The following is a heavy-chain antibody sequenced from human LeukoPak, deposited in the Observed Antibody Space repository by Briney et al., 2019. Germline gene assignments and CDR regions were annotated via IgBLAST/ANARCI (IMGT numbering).Heavy chain of an antibody. J-gene: IGHJ4*02. V-gene: IGHV1-69*02. CDR2: IIPILGIA. CDR1: GGTFSSYT. Sequence: SVKVSCKASGGTFSSYTISWVRQAPGQGLEWMGRIIPILGIANYAQKFQGRVTITADKSTSTAYMELSSLRSEDTAVYYCATLADIAAAGTPLDYWGQGTLVTVSS. CDR3: ATLADIAAAGTPLDY. D-gene: IGHD6-13*01.